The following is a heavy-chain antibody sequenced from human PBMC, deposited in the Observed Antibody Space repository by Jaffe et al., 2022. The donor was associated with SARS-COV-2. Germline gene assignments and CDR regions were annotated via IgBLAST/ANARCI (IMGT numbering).Heavy chain of an antibody. CDR1: GFSLSNARMG. CDR2: IFSNDEK. CDR3: ARTPFEIAAAGTGNYWYFDL. D-gene: IGHD6-13*01. J-gene: IGHJ2*01. Sequence: QVTLKESGPVLVKPTETLTLTCTVSGFSLSNARMGVSWIRQPPGKALEWLAHIFSNDEKSYSTSLKSRLTISKDTSKSQVVLTMTNMDPVDTATYYCARTPFEIAAAGTGNYWYFDLWGRGTLVTVSS. V-gene: IGHV2-26*01.